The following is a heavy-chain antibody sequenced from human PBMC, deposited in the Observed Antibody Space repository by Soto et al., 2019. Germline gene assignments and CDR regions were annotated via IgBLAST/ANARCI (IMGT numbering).Heavy chain of an antibody. V-gene: IGHV4-59*01. D-gene: IGHD6-13*01. CDR3: ARGDSSSWYLAAFDI. J-gene: IGHJ3*02. CDR1: GGSISSYY. Sequence: PSETLSLTCTASGGSISSYYWSWIRQPPGKGLEWIGYIYYSGSTNYNPSLKSRVTISVDTSKNQFSLKLSSVTAADTAVYYCARGDSSSWYLAAFDIWGQGTMVTVSS. CDR2: IYYSGST.